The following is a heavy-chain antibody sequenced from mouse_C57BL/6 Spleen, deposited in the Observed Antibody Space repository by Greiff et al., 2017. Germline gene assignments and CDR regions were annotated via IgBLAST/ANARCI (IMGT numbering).Heavy chain of an antibody. CDR3: ARDYRGFFDY. CDR2: ISDGGSYT. CDR1: GFTFSSYA. J-gene: IGHJ2*01. Sequence: EVQLVESGGGLVKPGGSLKLSCAASGFTFSSYAMSWVRQTPEKRLEWVATISDGGSYTYYPDNVKGRFTISRDNAKNNLYLQMSHLKSEDTAMYYCARDYRGFFDYWGQGTTLTVSS. V-gene: IGHV5-4*01.